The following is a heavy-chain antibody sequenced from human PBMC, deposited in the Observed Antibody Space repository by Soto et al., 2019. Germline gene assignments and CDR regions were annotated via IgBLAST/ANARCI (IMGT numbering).Heavy chain of an antibody. V-gene: IGHV3-15*01. CDR1: GFPFSNAW. Sequence: EVQLVESGGGLVKPGGSLRLSCAASGFPFSNAWMSWVRQAPGKGLEWVGGIKSKTDGGTTDYAAPVKGRFTISRDDSKNTLYLQMNSLKTEDTAVYYCTPRSVGYWGQGTLVTVSS. J-gene: IGHJ4*02. D-gene: IGHD1-26*01. CDR3: TPRSVGY. CDR2: IKSKTDGGTT.